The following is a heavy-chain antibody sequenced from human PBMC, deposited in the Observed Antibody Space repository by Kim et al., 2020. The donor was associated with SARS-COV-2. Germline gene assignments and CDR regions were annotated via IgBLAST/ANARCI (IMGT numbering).Heavy chain of an antibody. Sequence: GGSLRLSCAASGFTFSSYSMNWVRQAPGKGLEWVSSISSSSSYIYYADSVKGRFTISRDNAKNSLYLQMNSLRAEDTAVYYCAREYDFWSGYYRRGEYYYYGMDVWGQGTTVTVSS. V-gene: IGHV3-21*01. CDR1: GFTFSSYS. J-gene: IGHJ6*02. CDR2: ISSSSSYI. CDR3: AREYDFWSGYYRRGEYYYYGMDV. D-gene: IGHD3-3*01.